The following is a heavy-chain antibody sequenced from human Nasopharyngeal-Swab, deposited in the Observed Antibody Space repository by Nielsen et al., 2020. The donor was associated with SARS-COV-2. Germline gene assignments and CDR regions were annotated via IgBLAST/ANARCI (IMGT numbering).Heavy chain of an antibody. Sequence: GSLRLSCTVSGGSISSYYWSWIRQPPGKGLEWIGYIYYSGSTNYNPSPKSRVTISVDTSKNQFSLKLSSVTAADTAVYYCASLAGTMVRGVIPHRYYYYGMDVWGRGTTVTVSS. CDR3: ASLAGTMVRGVIPHRYYYYGMDV. V-gene: IGHV4-59*01. CDR1: GGSISSYY. D-gene: IGHD3-10*01. CDR2: IYYSGST. J-gene: IGHJ6*02.